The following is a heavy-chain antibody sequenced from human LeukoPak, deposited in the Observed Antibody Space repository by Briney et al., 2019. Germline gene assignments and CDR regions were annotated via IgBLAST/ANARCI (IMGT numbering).Heavy chain of an antibody. D-gene: IGHD2-15*01. Sequence: GGTLRLSCAASGFTFSSYGMSWVRQAPGKGLEWVSAISGSGGSTYYADSVKGRFTISRDNSKNTLYLQMNSLRAEDTAVYYCAKPSGGYCSGGSCRNSYLFDYWGQGTLVTVSS. CDR1: GFTFSSYG. J-gene: IGHJ4*02. CDR2: ISGSGGST. CDR3: AKPSGGYCSGGSCRNSYLFDY. V-gene: IGHV3-23*01.